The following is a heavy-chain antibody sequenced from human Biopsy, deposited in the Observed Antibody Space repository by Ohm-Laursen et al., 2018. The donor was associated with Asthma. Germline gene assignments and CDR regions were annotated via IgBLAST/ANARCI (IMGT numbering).Heavy chain of an antibody. J-gene: IGHJ4*02. CDR3: ARSYDTDSYPVLVLDY. CDR2: ILTKFDIT. V-gene: IGHV1-69*04. CDR1: GGSFSNFA. D-gene: IGHD3-22*01. Sequence: AASVKVSCKASGGSFSNFAFSWVRQAPGHGLEWMGTILTKFDITSYAEKFQGRVTITADKSTSTTYMELSRLRSEDTAAYYCARSYDTDSYPVLVLDYWGQGTLVTVSS.